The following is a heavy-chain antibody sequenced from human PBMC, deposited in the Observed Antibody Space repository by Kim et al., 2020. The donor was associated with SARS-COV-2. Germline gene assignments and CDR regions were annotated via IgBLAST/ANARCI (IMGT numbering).Heavy chain of an antibody. Sequence: ADSVKGRFTISRDNSKNTLYLQMSSLRAEDTAVYYCVKMLGDFWSGFDYWGQGTLVTVSS. D-gene: IGHD3-3*01. CDR3: VKMLGDFWSGFDY. J-gene: IGHJ4*02. V-gene: IGHV3-64D*06.